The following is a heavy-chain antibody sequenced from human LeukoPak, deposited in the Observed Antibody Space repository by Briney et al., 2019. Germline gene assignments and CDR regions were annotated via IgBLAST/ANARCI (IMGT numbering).Heavy chain of an antibody. D-gene: IGHD2-2*01. V-gene: IGHV1-69*05. CDR2: IIPIFGTA. CDR3: ARGVGVPAAMDRRGNYYYYYMDV. Sequence: SVKVSCKASGGTFSSYAISWVRQAPGQGLEWMGRIIPIFGTANYAQKFQGRVTITTDESTSTAYMELSSLRSEDTAVYYCARGVGVPAAMDRRGNYYYYYMDVWGKGTTVTVSS. J-gene: IGHJ6*03. CDR1: GGTFSSYA.